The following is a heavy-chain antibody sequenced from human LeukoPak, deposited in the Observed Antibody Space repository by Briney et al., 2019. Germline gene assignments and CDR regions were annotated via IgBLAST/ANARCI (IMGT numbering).Heavy chain of an antibody. J-gene: IGHJ6*03. D-gene: IGHD3-22*01. Sequence: SETLSLTCTVSGGSIRSYYWSWIRQPPGKGLEWIGYIYYSGSTNYNPSLKSRVTISVDTSKNQFSLKVSSVTAADTAVYYCARAYYYEGYYMDVWGKGTTVTISS. CDR3: ARAYYYEGYYMDV. CDR2: IYYSGST. V-gene: IGHV4-59*01. CDR1: GGSIRSYY.